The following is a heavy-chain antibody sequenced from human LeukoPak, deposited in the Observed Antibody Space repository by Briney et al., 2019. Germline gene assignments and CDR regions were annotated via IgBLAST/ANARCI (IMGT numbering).Heavy chain of an antibody. CDR3: ARESYIVATITGFDY. J-gene: IGHJ4*02. V-gene: IGHV1-69*05. D-gene: IGHD5-12*01. Sequence: SVKVSCKASGGTFSSFAISWVRQAPGQGLEWMGKIIPIFGTANYAQKFQGRVTITTDESTSTAYMELSSLRSEDTAVYYCARESYIVATITGFDYWGQGTLVTVSS. CDR1: GGTFSSFA. CDR2: IIPIFGTA.